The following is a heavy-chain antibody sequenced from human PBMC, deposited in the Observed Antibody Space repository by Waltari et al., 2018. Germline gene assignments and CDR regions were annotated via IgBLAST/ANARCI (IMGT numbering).Heavy chain of an antibody. CDR1: GFTFISYS. CDR2: ISGSTSTI. Sequence: GGLVQPGGSLRLSCAASGFTFISYSMNWVRQAPGKGLEWISFISGSTSTIYYADAVKGRFTISRDNAKNSLYLQMNSLRAEDTAVYYCARDPSSGCYNYDYPLNVWGQGTTVTVSS. V-gene: IGHV3-48*01. J-gene: IGHJ6*02. CDR3: ARDPSSGCYNYDYPLNV. D-gene: IGHD6-6*01.